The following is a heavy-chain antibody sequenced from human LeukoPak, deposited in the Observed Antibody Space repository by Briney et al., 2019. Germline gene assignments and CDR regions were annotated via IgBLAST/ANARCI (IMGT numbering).Heavy chain of an antibody. CDR1: GGSISSYY. D-gene: IGHD1-1*01. V-gene: IGHV4-59*01. Sequence: SETLSLTCTVSGGSISSYYWSWIRQPPGKGLEWIGYISYSGSTNFNPSLKSRVTISVDTSKNQFSLKLSSVTAADTAVYYCAREGTAGTNLNWFDPWGQGTLITVSS. CDR2: ISYSGST. J-gene: IGHJ5*02. CDR3: AREGTAGTNLNWFDP.